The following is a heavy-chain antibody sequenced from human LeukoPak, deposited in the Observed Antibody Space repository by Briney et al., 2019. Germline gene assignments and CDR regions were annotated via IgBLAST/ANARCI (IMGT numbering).Heavy chain of an antibody. CDR3: ARDLEYSGRYYYYYGMDV. Sequence: PSETLSLTCAVSGGSISSYYWSWIRQPPEKGLEWVGYIYYSGGTNYNPSLKSRVTISVDTSKNQSSLKLSSATAEDTAVYYCARDLEYSGRYYYYYGMDVCGQGTTVTVSS. CDR1: GGSISSYY. J-gene: IGHJ6*02. V-gene: IGHV4-59*01. CDR2: IYYSGGT. D-gene: IGHD1-26*01.